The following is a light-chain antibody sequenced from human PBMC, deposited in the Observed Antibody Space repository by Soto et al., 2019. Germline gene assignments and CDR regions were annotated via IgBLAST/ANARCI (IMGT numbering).Light chain of an antibody. CDR1: QSISSW. V-gene: IGKV1-5*03. CDR2: KAS. Sequence: DIQMTQSPSTLSASVGDRVTITRRARQSISSWLAWYQQKPGKAPRLLIYKASTLESGVPSRFSGSGSGTDFTLTISSLQPDDFATYYCQQYSTYWTFGQGTRVEIK. CDR3: QQYSTYWT. J-gene: IGKJ1*01.